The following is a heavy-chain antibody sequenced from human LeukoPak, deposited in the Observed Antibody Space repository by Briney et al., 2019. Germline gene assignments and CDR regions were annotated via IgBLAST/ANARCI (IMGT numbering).Heavy chain of an antibody. CDR2: ISTYNDNT. CDR1: GGTFSSYA. D-gene: IGHD6-19*01. CDR3: AREMAVAGSGVIDS. Sequence: ASVKVSCKASGGTFSSYAISRVRQAPGQGLEWMGWISTYNDNTHYAQKFQGRVTMTTDTSTNTAYMELRSLRSDDTAVYYCAREMAVAGSGVIDSWGQGTLVTVSS. V-gene: IGHV1-18*01. J-gene: IGHJ4*02.